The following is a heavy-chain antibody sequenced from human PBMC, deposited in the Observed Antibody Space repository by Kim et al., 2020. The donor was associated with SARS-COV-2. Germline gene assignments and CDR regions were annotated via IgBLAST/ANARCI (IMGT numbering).Heavy chain of an antibody. D-gene: IGHD3-10*01. CDR3: ARDLWFGELIYGDPRFSDY. Sequence: GGSLRLSCAASGFTFSSYAMHWVRQAPGKGLEWVAVISYDGSNKYYADSVKGRFTISRDNSKNTLYLQMNSLRAEDTAVYYCARDLWFGELIYGDPRFSDYWGQGTLVTVSS. CDR1: GFTFSSYA. CDR2: ISYDGSNK. V-gene: IGHV3-30-3*01. J-gene: IGHJ4*01.